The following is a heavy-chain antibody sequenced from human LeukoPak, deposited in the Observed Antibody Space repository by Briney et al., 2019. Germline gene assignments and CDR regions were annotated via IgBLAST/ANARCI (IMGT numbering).Heavy chain of an antibody. CDR1: GYTFTGYY. V-gene: IGHV1-2*02. CDR3: ARAAVRVTTFDY. D-gene: IGHD4-17*01. J-gene: IGHJ4*02. Sequence: ASVKVSCKASGYTFTGYYMHWVRQAPGQGLEWMGWINPNSGGTNYAQKFQGRVTMTRDTSISTAYMELSRLRSDDTAVYYCARAAVRVTTFDYWGQGTLVTVSS. CDR2: INPNSGGT.